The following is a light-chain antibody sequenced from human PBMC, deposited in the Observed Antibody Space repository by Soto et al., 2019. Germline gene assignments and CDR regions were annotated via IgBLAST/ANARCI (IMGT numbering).Light chain of an antibody. Sequence: ETVLTQSPATLSLSPGERATLSCRASQSVRSNLAWYQHKPGQAPRLLIYDTSNRATGIPGRFSGSGSGTDFTLTISNLEPEDFAVYYCQQRDNWPWTFGQGAKVEIK. CDR1: QSVRSN. CDR2: DTS. V-gene: IGKV3-11*01. CDR3: QQRDNWPWT. J-gene: IGKJ1*01.